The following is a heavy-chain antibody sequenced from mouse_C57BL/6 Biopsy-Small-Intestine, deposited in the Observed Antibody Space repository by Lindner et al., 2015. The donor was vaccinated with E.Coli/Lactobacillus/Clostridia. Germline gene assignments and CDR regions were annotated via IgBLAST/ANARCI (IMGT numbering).Heavy chain of an antibody. CDR1: GFTFTDYY. D-gene: IGHD2-3*01. J-gene: IGHJ1*01. V-gene: IGHV7-3*04. CDR3: ARPKGYSYWYFDV. CDR2: IRDKANGYTT. Sequence: VQLQESGGGLVQPGGSLSLSCAASGFTFTDYYMSWVRQPPGKALEWLALIRDKANGYTTEYSASVKGRFTISRDNSQSILYLQMNALRAEDSATYYCARPKGYSYWYFDVWGAGTTVTVSS.